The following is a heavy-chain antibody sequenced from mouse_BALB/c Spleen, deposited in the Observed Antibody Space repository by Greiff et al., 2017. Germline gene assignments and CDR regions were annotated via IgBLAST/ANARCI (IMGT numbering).Heavy chain of an antibody. J-gene: IGHJ1*01. CDR2: ISSGGST. CDR1: GFTFSSYA. V-gene: IGHV5-6-5*01. CDR3: ARGISYGKGDWYFDV. D-gene: IGHD1-1*01. Sequence: EVKVVESGGGLVKPGGSLKLSCAASGFTFSSYAMSWVRQTPEKRLEWVASISSGGSTYYPDSVKGRFTISRDNARNILYLQMSSLRSEDTAMYYCARGISYGKGDWYFDVWGAGTTVTVSS.